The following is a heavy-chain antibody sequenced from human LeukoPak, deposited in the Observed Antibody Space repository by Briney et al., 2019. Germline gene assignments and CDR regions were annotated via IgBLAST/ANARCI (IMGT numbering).Heavy chain of an antibody. CDR1: GFTFSSNY. J-gene: IGHJ6*03. D-gene: IGHD2-2*02. CDR2: IYSGGST. Sequence: GGSLRLSCAASGFTFSSNYMSWVRQAPGKGLEWVSVIYSGGSTYYADSVKGRFTISRDNSKNTLYLQMNSLRAEGTAVYYCARTGGGYCSSTSCYKSYYYYYMDVWGKGTTVTVSS. V-gene: IGHV3-53*01. CDR3: ARTGGGYCSSTSCYKSYYYYYMDV.